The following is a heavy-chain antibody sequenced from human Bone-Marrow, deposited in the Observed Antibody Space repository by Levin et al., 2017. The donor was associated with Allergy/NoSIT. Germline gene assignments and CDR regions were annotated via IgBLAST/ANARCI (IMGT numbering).Heavy chain of an antibody. CDR1: GFTVSSNY. Sequence: GGSLRLSCAASGFTVSSNYMSWVRQAPGKGLEWVSGIYSGGSTNYADSMKGRFTISRDNSKNTLYLQMNSLRVEDTAVYYCAADHVSGWCLHWGQGTLVTVSS. D-gene: IGHD6-13*01. CDR3: AADHVSGWCLH. CDR2: IYSGGST. J-gene: IGHJ4*02. V-gene: IGHV3-66*01.